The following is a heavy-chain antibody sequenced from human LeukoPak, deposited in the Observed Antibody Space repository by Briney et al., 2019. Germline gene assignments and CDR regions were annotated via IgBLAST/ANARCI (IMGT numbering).Heavy chain of an antibody. CDR3: ARGGVDDSSGYSIDY. Sequence: GASVKASCKVSGYTLTELSMHWVRQAPGKGLEWMGRIIPILGIANYAQKFQGRVTITADKSTSTAYMELSSLRSEDTAVYYCARGGVDDSSGYSIDYWGQGTLVTVSS. V-gene: IGHV1-69*04. D-gene: IGHD3-22*01. CDR1: GYTLTELS. J-gene: IGHJ4*02. CDR2: IIPILGIA.